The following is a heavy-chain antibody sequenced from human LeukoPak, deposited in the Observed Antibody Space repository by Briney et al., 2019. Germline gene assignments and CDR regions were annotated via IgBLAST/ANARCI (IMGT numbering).Heavy chain of an antibody. V-gene: IGHV4-61*02. CDR1: GGSISSYSGGSISTYY. CDR2: IYTSGST. Sequence: YPSETLSLTCTVSGGSISSYSGGSISTYYWSWIRQPAGKGLEWIGRIYTSGSTNYNPSLKSRVTISVDTSKNQFSLKLSSVTAADTAVYYCARAIRFSNWFDPWGQGTLVTVSS. D-gene: IGHD3-3*01. CDR3: ARAIRFSNWFDP. J-gene: IGHJ5*02.